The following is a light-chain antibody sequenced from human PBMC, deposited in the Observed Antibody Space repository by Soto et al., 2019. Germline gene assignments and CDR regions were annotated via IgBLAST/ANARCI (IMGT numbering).Light chain of an antibody. J-gene: IGLJ3*02. CDR3: QSYDSSNQGV. V-gene: IGLV6-57*03. CDR2: EDH. Sequence: NFMLTQPNSVSESPGKTVTISCTRSSGSIASNYVQWYQQRPGSAPTTVIYEDHQRPSGVPDRFSGSIDSSSNSASLTISGLKTEDEADYYCQSYDSSNQGVFGGGTKLTVL. CDR1: SGSIASNY.